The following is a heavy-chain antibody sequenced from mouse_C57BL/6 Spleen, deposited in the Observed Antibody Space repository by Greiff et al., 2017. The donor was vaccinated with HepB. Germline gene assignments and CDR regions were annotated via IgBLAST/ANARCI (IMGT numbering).Heavy chain of an antibody. D-gene: IGHD2-3*01. J-gene: IGHJ4*01. CDR2: ISSGGSYT. CDR1: GFTFSSYG. V-gene: IGHV5-6*01. CDR3: ARHGDYDGYYGYYAMDY. Sequence: EVKVVESGGDLVKPGGSLKLSCAASGFTFSSYGMSWVRQTPDKRLEWVATISSGGSYTYYPDSVKGRFTISRDNAKNTLYLQMSSLNSEDTAMYYCARHGDYDGYYGYYAMDYWGQGTSVTVSS.